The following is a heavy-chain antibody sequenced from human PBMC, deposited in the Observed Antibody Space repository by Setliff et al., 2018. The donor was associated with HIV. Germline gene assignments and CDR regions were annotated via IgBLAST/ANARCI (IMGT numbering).Heavy chain of an antibody. Sequence: SETLSLTCTVSGDSISSDFYWGWIRQPPGKGLEWIGSIYHSGNTYYMPSLQSRVTISVDTSRNQFSLRLSSVTAADTAVYYCASRIYYYDSSRVLREEGFDPWGQGTLVTVSS. D-gene: IGHD3-22*01. CDR2: IYHSGNT. CDR1: GDSISSDFY. CDR3: ASRIYYYDSSRVLREEGFDP. V-gene: IGHV4-38-2*02. J-gene: IGHJ5*02.